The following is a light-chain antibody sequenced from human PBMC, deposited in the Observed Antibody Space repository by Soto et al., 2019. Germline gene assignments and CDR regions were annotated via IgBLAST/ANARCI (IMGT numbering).Light chain of an antibody. CDR3: NSYATGGTLNV. J-gene: IGLJ1*01. CDR2: EIT. CDR1: SSDVGGFKH. V-gene: IGLV2-14*01. Sequence: QSVLIQPASVSGSPGQSITISCAGSSSDVGGFKHVSWYQQHPGKAPKLILYEITIPPSGVSNCFSGSKSGHAASLTFSGLQAADGADYYGNSYATGGTLNVFGAGTKGTVL.